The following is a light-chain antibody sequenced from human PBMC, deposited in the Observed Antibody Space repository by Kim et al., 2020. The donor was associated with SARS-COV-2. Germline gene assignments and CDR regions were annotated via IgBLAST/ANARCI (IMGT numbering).Light chain of an antibody. CDR1: SSNIGSSY. J-gene: IGLJ2*01. Sequence: GQKVTISCSGSSSNIGSSYVYWYQPLPGTAPKLLINRNNQRPSGVPDRFSGSKSGTSASLAISGLRSEDEADYHCAAWDDSLSGVVFGGGTQLTVL. V-gene: IGLV1-47*01. CDR2: RNN. CDR3: AAWDDSLSGVV.